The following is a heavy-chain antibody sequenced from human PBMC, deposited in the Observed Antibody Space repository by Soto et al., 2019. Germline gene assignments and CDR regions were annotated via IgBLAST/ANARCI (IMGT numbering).Heavy chain of an antibody. V-gene: IGHV3-30*18. Sequence: GESLKISCAASGFTFSIYGMHWVRQAPGKGLEWVAVISYDGSNKYYADSVKGRFTISRDNSKNTLYLQMNSLRAEDTAVYYCAKSERRVAATYYFDYWGQGTLVTVSS. J-gene: IGHJ4*02. CDR3: AKSERRVAATYYFDY. D-gene: IGHD6-13*01. CDR2: ISYDGSNK. CDR1: GFTFSIYG.